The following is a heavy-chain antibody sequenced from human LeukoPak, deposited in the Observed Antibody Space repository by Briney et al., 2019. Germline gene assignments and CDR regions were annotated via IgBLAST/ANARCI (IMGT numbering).Heavy chain of an antibody. CDR2: ISAYNGNT. CDR3: ARETRNFDWLPDLYYFDY. V-gene: IGHV1-18*01. D-gene: IGHD3-9*01. J-gene: IGHJ4*02. CDR1: GYTFTSYG. Sequence: GASVKVSCKASGYTFTSYGISWVRQAPGQGLEWMGWISAYNGNTNYPQKLQGRVTMTTDTSTSTAYMELRSLRSDDTAVYYCARETRNFDWLPDLYYFDYWGQGTLVTVSS.